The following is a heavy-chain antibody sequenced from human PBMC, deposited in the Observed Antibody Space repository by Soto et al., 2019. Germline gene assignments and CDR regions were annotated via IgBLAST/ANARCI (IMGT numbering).Heavy chain of an antibody. Sequence: LRLSCAASGVTFSSYAMSWVRQAPGNGLEWASAISVSGGSTYYADSVKGRITISRDNHKNTLYLQMNSLRAEDTAVYYCAKDTERASYGDNGWFDPWGQGTLVTVSS. CDR2: ISVSGGST. J-gene: IGHJ5*02. D-gene: IGHD4-17*01. V-gene: IGHV3-23*01. CDR1: GVTFSSYA. CDR3: AKDTERASYGDNGWFDP.